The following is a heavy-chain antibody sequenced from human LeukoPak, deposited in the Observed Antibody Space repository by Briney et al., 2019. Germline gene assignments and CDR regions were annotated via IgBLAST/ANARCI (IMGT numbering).Heavy chain of an antibody. CDR3: ARVSSVTTGQYYYYGMDV. Sequence: SETLSLTCTVSGGSISSGGYYWSWIRQHPGKGLEWIGYIYYSGSTNYNPSLKSRVTISVDTSKNQFSLKLSSVTAADTAVYYCARVSSVTTGQYYYYGMDVWGQGTTVTVSS. J-gene: IGHJ6*02. V-gene: IGHV4-61*08. CDR2: IYYSGST. D-gene: IGHD4-17*01. CDR1: GGSISSGGYY.